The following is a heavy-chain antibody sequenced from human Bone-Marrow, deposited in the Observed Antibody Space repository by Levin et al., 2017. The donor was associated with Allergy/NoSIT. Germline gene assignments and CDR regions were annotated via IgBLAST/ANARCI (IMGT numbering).Heavy chain of an antibody. CDR2: ILPSFGTP. CDR3: ARPPRGAGWNGVNV. CDR1: ADTFSSYV. V-gene: IGHV1-69*06. J-gene: IGHJ6*02. D-gene: IGHD3-10*01. Sequence: SVKVSCKTSADTFSSYVLTWVRQAPGQGLEWMGAILPSFGTPEYAQKFRGRVTITAERSTSTVYIELTRLTFDDTAIDYCARPPRGAGWNGVNVWGQGTTVIVSS.